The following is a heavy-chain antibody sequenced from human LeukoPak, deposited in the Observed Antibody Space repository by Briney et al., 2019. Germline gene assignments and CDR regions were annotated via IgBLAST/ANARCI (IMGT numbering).Heavy chain of an antibody. Sequence: GASVKVSCKASGYTFTGYYMHWVRQAPGQGLEWMGWINPNSGGTNYAQKFQGRVTMTRDTSISTAYMELSRLRSDDTAVYYCARRGRRTRPPISWFDPWGQGTLVTVSS. CDR3: ARRGRRTRPPISWFDP. CDR2: INPNSGGT. D-gene: IGHD1-1*01. CDR1: GYTFTGYY. J-gene: IGHJ5*02. V-gene: IGHV1-2*02.